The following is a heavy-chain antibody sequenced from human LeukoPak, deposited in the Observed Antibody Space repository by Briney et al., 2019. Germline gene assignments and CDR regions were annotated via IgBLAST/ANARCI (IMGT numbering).Heavy chain of an antibody. J-gene: IGHJ6*02. CDR2: IYYSGST. CDR3: ARVDQPGSWLGGKDYYYGMDV. V-gene: IGHV4-59*01. CDR1: GGSISSYY. Sequence: SETLSLTCTVSGGSISSYYWSWIRQPPGKGLEWIGYIYYSGSTNYNPSLKSRVTISVDTSKNQFSLKLSSVTAADTAVYYCARVDQPGSWLGGKDYYYGMDVWGQGTTVTVSS. D-gene: IGHD6-13*01.